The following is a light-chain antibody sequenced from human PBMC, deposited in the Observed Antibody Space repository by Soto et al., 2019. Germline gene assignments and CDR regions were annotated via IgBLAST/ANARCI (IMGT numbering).Light chain of an antibody. Sequence: EIVLTQAPATLSLSPGTGATLSCRASQIVTRSVAWYQQRPCQAPRLLIYDPFTRATGIPVRFSAKGAGTDFTLTISSLEPEDSAVYFCQLRSDWPPTFTFGQGTKLE. V-gene: IGKV3-11*01. CDR1: QIVTRS. J-gene: IGKJ2*01. CDR3: QLRSDWPPTFT. CDR2: DPF.